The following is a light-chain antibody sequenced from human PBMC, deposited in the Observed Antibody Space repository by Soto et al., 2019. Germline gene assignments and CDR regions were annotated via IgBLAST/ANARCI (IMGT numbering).Light chain of an antibody. CDR1: QSVAGW. J-gene: IGKJ1*01. Sequence: DIQMTQSPSSLSASVGDRVTITCRASQSVAGWLAWYQQKPGKAPKLLIFAASNLQSGVPSRFSGSGSGTEFTLTISSLQPDDFATYYCQHYNSYSEAFGQGTKV. CDR2: AAS. V-gene: IGKV1-5*01. CDR3: QHYNSYSEA.